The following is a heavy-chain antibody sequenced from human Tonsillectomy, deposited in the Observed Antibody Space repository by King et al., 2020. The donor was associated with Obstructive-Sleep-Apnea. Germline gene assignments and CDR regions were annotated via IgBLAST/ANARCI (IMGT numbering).Heavy chain of an antibody. CDR3: TTDNRATTFKV. CDR2: IYHSENT. Sequence: VQLQESGPGLVKPSETLSLTCTVSGAAINSDYWSWIRQPPGKTLEWIGYIYHSENTNYNPSPKSPVTISADASKNQFSLNLSSVTAADTAVYYCTTDNRATTFKVWGPGILVTVSS. J-gene: IGHJ4*02. D-gene: IGHD2/OR15-2a*01. V-gene: IGHV4-59*01. CDR1: GAAINSDY.